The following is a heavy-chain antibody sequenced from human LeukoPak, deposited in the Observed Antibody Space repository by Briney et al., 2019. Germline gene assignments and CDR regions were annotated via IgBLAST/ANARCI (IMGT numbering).Heavy chain of an antibody. CDR2: IYTTGTT. CDR3: ARAPTSVDYSSGSFDY. J-gene: IGHJ4*02. Sequence: SETLSLTCTVSGGSIASGTYYWTWVRQPAGKGLEWVGRIYTTGTTDYNPSLKSRVTISRDTSKNQFSLKVTSVTAADTAVYYCARAPTSVDYSSGSFDYWGQGTLVTVSS. CDR1: GGSIASGTYY. D-gene: IGHD3-10*01. V-gene: IGHV4-61*02.